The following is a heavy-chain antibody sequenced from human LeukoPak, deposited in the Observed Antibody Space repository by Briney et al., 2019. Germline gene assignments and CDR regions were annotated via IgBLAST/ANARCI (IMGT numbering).Heavy chain of an antibody. Sequence: SETLSLTCTVSGGSTSSSSYYWGWIRQPPGKGLEWIGSIYYSGSTYYNPSLKSRVTISVDTSKNQFSLKLSSVTAADTAVYYCARHFSGYSYGCDSWGQGTLVTVSS. CDR2: IYYSGST. V-gene: IGHV4-39*07. CDR1: GGSTSSSSYY. D-gene: IGHD5-18*01. J-gene: IGHJ4*02. CDR3: ARHFSGYSYGCDS.